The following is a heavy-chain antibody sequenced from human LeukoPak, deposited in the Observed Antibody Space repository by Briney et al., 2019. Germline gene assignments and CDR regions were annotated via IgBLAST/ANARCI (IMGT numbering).Heavy chain of an antibody. D-gene: IGHD3-3*01. V-gene: IGHV4-34*01. Sequence: SETLSLTCAVYGGSFSGYYWSWIRQPPGKGLEWIGEINHSGSTNYNPSLKSRVTISVDTSKNQFSLKLSSVTAADTAVYYCARTTYYDFWSGYYQHYYYGMDVWGQGTTVTVSS. CDR3: ARTTYYDFWSGYYQHYYYGMDV. CDR2: INHSGST. CDR1: GGSFSGYY. J-gene: IGHJ6*02.